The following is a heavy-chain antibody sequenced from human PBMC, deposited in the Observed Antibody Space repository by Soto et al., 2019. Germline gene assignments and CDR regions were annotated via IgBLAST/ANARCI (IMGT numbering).Heavy chain of an antibody. CDR1: GFTFSSYS. CDR2: ISSSSSYI. Sequence: GGSLRLSCAASGFTFSSYSMNWVRQAPGKGLEWVSSISSSSSYIYYADSVKGRFTISRDNAKNSLYLQMNSLRAEDTAVYYCAGTYYDFWSSPDAFDIWGQGTMVTVSS. CDR3: AGTYYDFWSSPDAFDI. V-gene: IGHV3-21*01. D-gene: IGHD3-3*01. J-gene: IGHJ3*02.